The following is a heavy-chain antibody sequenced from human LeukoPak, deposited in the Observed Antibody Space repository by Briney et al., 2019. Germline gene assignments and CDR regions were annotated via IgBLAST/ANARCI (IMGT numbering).Heavy chain of an antibody. CDR3: GRGPAYCGGDCYSDF. Sequence: GVSLRLSCAASGFTFGSYAMSWVRQARGKGLEWVSYISGGGGVTYYADSVRGRFTISRDNSKNTLYLQMNRLRAEDTAVYYWGRGPAYCGGDCYSDFGGEGTLVTVSS. V-gene: IGHV3-23*01. J-gene: IGHJ4*02. CDR2: ISGGGGVT. CDR1: GFTFGSYA. D-gene: IGHD2-21*02.